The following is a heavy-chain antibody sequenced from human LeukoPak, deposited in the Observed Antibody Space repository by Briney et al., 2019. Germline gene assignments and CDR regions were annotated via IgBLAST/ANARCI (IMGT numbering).Heavy chain of an antibody. CDR1: GGSISSGGYY. V-gene: IGHV4-31*03. CDR2: IYYSGST. D-gene: IGHD2-2*02. J-gene: IGHJ4*02. Sequence: PSETLSLTCTVSGGSISSGGYYWRWIRQHPGKGLEWIGYIYYSGSTYYNPSLKSRVTISVDTSKNQFSLKLSSVTAADTAVYYCARGTVPLDCSSTSCYKGGFDYWGQGTLVTVSS. CDR3: ARGTVPLDCSSTSCYKGGFDY.